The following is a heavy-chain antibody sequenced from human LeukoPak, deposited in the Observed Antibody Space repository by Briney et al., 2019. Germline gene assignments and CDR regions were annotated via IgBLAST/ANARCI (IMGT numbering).Heavy chain of an antibody. V-gene: IGHV3-21*01. CDR1: GFTFNTYN. D-gene: IGHD3-22*01. CDR2: ISSSSSYI. J-gene: IGHJ4*02. Sequence: PGGSLRLSCAGSGFTFNTYNMKWVRQAPGKGLEWVSSISSSSSYIYYADSVKGRFTISRDNAKNSLYLQMNSLRAEDTAVYYCARLYDGSAYHADHFDYWGQGTLVIVSS. CDR3: ARLYDGSAYHADHFDY.